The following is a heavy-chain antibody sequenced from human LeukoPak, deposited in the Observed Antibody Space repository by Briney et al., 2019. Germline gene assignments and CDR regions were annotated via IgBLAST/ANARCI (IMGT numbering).Heavy chain of an antibody. D-gene: IGHD2-21*02. CDR3: ARGRRLYCGGDCYSYYFNS. Sequence: PSETLSLTCTVSGGSISSYDWSWIRQPPGKGLEWIGFIYYSGSTNYNPSLKSRVTISVDTSKNQFSLKLSSVTAADTAVYYCARGRRLYCGGDCYSYYFNSWGQGALVTVSS. V-gene: IGHV4-59*01. J-gene: IGHJ4*02. CDR1: GGSISSYD. CDR2: IYYSGST.